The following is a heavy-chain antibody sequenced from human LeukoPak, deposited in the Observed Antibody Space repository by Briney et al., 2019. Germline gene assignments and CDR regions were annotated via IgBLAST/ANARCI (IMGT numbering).Heavy chain of an antibody. D-gene: IGHD3-10*01. J-gene: IGHJ4*02. CDR2: IWYDGSNK. V-gene: IGHV3-33*01. Sequence: GGSLRLSCAASGFTFSTYGMHWVRQAPGKGLEWLTDIWYDGSNKYYTDSVKGRFTISRDNSKNTLYLQMSSLRAEDTAVYYCARDSNSYGSGATIDYWGQGTLVTVSS. CDR3: ARDSNSYGSGATIDY. CDR1: GFTFSTYG.